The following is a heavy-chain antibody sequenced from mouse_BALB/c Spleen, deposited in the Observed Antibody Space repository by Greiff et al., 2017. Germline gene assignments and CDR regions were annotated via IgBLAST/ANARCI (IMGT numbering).Heavy chain of an antibody. CDR3: ARGGYGSSYDYAMDY. V-gene: IGHV7-3*02. CDR2: IRNKANGYTT. CDR1: GFTFTDYY. J-gene: IGHJ4*01. Sequence: EVKVVESGGGLVQPGGSLRLSCATSGFTFTDYYMSWVRQPPGKALEWLGFIRNKANGYTTEYSASVKGRFTISRDNSQSILYLQMNTLRAEDSATYYCARGGYGSSYDYAMDYWGQGTSVTVSS. D-gene: IGHD1-1*01.